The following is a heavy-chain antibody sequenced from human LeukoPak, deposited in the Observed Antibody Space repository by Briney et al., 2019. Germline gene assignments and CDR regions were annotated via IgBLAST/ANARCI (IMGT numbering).Heavy chain of an antibody. V-gene: IGHV3-23*01. Sequence: PGGSLRLSCAASGFTFSSYAMSWVRQAPGKGLEWVSAISGSGGSTYYADSVKGRFAISRDNSKNTLYLQMNSLRAEDTAVYYCANVLLWFGESGDVWGKGTTVTVSS. CDR2: ISGSGGST. CDR1: GFTFSSYA. D-gene: IGHD3-10*01. CDR3: ANVLLWFGESGDV. J-gene: IGHJ6*04.